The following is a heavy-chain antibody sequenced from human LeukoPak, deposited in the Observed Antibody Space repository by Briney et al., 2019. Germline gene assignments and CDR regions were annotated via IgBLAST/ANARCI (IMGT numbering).Heavy chain of an antibody. V-gene: IGHV3-7*03. CDR2: IKQDGSEK. D-gene: IGHD5/OR15-5a*01. Sequence: GGSLRLSCTVSGFTFSDYWMTWVRQAPGKGLEWVANIKQDGSEKYYVDSVKGRFTISRDNAKNSLYLQMNSLRAEDTALYYCARDTGWSTYYFDYWGQGTLVTVSS. J-gene: IGHJ4*02. CDR3: ARDTGWSTYYFDY. CDR1: GFTFSDYW.